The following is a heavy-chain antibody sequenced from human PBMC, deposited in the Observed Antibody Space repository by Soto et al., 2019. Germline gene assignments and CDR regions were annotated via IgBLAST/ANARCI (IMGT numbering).Heavy chain of an antibody. Sequence: SVTRSLTCAFSIYTIRNGYDWGLIRQPPGKGLEWIGEIYHSGTTNYNPSLKRRVTISVDNSKNQFSLKLSSVTTADTAVYYCARDLGYCSSTTCYSRVVNWFDPWGQGALVTVSS. CDR2: IYHSGTT. J-gene: IGHJ5*02. V-gene: IGHV4-38-2*02. CDR3: ARDLGYCSSTTCYSRVVNWFDP. D-gene: IGHD2-2*01. CDR1: IYTIRNGYD.